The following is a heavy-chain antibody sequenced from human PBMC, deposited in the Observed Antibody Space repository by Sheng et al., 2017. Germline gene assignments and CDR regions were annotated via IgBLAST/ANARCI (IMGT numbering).Heavy chain of an antibody. D-gene: IGHD3-16*02. Sequence: PGGSLRLSCAASGFTFSDYYMSWIRQAPGKGLEWVSYISSSSSYTNYADSVKGRFTISRDNSKNSLYLQMNSLRAEDTAVYYCAKDANYDYIWGSYRRYFDYWGQGTLVTVSS. CDR3: AKDANYDYIWGSYRRYFDY. V-gene: IGHV3-11*05. CDR2: ISSSSSYT. CDR1: GFTFSDYY. J-gene: IGHJ4*02.